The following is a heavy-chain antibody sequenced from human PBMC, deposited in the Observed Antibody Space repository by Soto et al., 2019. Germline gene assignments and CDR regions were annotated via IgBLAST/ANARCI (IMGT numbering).Heavy chain of an antibody. CDR1: GFSIRDYW. V-gene: IGHV3-74*01. Sequence: QTGGSLRLSCEASGFSIRDYWMHWVRQAPGEGLVWVSCINGDASSTTYADSVKGRFTISRDDAKNTVYLQMTSLRAEDTAVYLCARDRSYAMEVWGQGTRVTVSS. J-gene: IGHJ6*02. CDR2: INGDASST. CDR3: ARDRSYAMEV.